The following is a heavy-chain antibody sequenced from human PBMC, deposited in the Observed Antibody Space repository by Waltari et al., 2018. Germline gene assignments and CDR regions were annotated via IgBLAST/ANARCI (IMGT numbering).Heavy chain of an antibody. CDR3: VRMLGGVGMDV. CDR1: GFAFSDYA. V-gene: IGHV3-64D*08. J-gene: IGHJ6*02. CDR2: INTYGDDP. D-gene: IGHD3-10*02. Sequence: MQLVESGGGLVQPGGSLRLSCSASGFAFSDYAMYWVRQAPGKDIGYFSLINTYGDDPYYADAVKGRFTISRDNSEDILYLQMSSLRFEDTAVYYCVRMLGGVGMDVWGQGTTVTVSS.